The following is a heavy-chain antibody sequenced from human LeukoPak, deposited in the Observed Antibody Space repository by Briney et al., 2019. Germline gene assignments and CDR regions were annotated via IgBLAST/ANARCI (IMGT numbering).Heavy chain of an antibody. J-gene: IGHJ4*02. D-gene: IGHD4-17*01. CDR1: GFTFSSYA. V-gene: IGHV3-64*01. Sequence: GGFLRLSCAASGFTFSSYAMHWVRQAPGKGLEYVSAISSNGGSTYYANSVKGRFTIFRDNSKNTLYLQMGSLRAEDMAVYYCARSRGDDYGDVWGQGTLVTVSS. CDR3: ARSRGDDYGDV. CDR2: ISSNGGST.